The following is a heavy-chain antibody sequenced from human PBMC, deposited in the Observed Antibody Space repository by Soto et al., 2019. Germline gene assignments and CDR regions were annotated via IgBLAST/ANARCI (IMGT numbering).Heavy chain of an antibody. D-gene: IGHD6-13*01. Sequence: HPVGSLRLSCAASGFTFDDYAMHWVRQAPGKGLEWVSGISWNSGSIGYADSVKGRFTISRDNAKNSLYLQMNSLRAKDTALYYCAKEAAAGPHWGQGTLVTVSS. CDR2: ISWNSGSI. V-gene: IGHV3-9*01. CDR1: GFTFDDYA. CDR3: AKEAAAGPH. J-gene: IGHJ4*02.